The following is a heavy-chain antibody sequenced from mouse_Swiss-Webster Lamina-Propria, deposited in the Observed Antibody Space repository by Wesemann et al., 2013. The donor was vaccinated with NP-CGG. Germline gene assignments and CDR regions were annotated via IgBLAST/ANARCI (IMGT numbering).Heavy chain of an antibody. CDR3: ARPVVANYYAMDY. V-gene: IGHV9-3-1*01. Sequence: QIQLVQSGPELKKPGETVKISCKASGYTFTNYGMNWVKQAPGKGLKWMGWINTYTGEPTYADDFKGRFAFSLETSASTAYLQINNLKNEDTATYFCARPVVANYYAMDYWGQGNLSHRLL. J-gene: IGHJ4*01. CDR2: INTYTGEP. D-gene: IGHD1-1*01. CDR1: GYTFTNYG.